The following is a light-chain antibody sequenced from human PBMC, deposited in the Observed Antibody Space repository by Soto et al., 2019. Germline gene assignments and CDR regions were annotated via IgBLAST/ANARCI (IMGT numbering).Light chain of an antibody. CDR1: SSDVGAYNF. Sequence: QSALTQPASVSGSPGQSITISCTGTSSDVGAYNFVSWYQHHPGRAPKLIIYGNNNRPSGVPDRFSGSKSGTSVSLAITGLRGEDEADYHCQSYDSSLTNAVFGGGTKLTVL. V-gene: IGLV2-14*03. J-gene: IGLJ2*01. CDR2: GNN. CDR3: QSYDSSLTNAV.